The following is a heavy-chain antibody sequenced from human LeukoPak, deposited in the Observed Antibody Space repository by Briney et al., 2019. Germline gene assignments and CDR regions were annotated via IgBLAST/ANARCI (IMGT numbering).Heavy chain of an antibody. Sequence: GGSLRLSCAASGFTFSGFSMSWVRQSPTKGLEWVANIKQDGSERYYVDSVKGRFTISRDNAKNSLSLQMNNLRVEDMAVYYCARAGSHWHYVYWGQGTVVTVSS. J-gene: IGHJ4*02. CDR3: ARAGSHWHYVY. CDR2: IKQDGSER. V-gene: IGHV3-7*01. CDR1: GFTFSGFS. D-gene: IGHD3-10*01.